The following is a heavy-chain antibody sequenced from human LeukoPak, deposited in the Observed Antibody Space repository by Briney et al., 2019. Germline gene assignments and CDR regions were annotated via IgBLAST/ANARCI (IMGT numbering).Heavy chain of an antibody. Sequence: GGSLRLSCEASGFTFSSYAMSWVRQAPGKGLEWVSAISGSGGSTYYADSVKGRFTISRDNSKNTLYLQMNSLRAEDTAVYYCATYDSSGYFADYWGQGTLVTVSS. CDR3: ATYDSSGYFADY. CDR1: GFTFSSYA. V-gene: IGHV3-23*01. CDR2: ISGSGGST. D-gene: IGHD3-22*01. J-gene: IGHJ4*02.